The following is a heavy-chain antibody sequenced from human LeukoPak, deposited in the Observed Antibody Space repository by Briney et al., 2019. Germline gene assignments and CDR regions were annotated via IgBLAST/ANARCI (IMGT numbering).Heavy chain of an antibody. CDR3: ARGGSYFQGFDY. CDR2: ISSSSSTI. CDR1: GGTVSSSSSY. Sequence: ETLSLTCTVSGGTVSSSSSYWSWIRQPPGKGLEWVSYISSSSSTIYYADSVKGRFTISRDNAKNSLYLQMNSLRDEDTAVYYCARGGSYFQGFDYWGQGTLVTVSS. D-gene: IGHD1-26*01. V-gene: IGHV3-48*02. J-gene: IGHJ4*02.